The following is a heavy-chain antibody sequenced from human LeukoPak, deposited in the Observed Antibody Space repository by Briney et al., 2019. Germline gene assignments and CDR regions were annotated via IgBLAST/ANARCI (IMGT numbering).Heavy chain of an antibody. Sequence: GESLKISCQGSGYSFTSYWIGWVRQMPGKGLEWMGIIYPGDSDTRYSPSFQGQVTISADKSISTAYLQWSSLKASDTAMYYCARRDVRSSGLVDVWGQGTTVTVSS. CDR1: GYSFTSYW. D-gene: IGHD3-22*01. CDR2: IYPGDSDT. J-gene: IGHJ6*02. V-gene: IGHV5-51*01. CDR3: ARRDVRSSGLVDV.